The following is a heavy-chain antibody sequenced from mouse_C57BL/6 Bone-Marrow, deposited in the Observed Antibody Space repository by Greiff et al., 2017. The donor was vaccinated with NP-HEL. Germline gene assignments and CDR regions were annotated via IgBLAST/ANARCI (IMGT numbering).Heavy chain of an antibody. D-gene: IGHD1-1*01. CDR1: GFTFSSYA. J-gene: IGHJ3*01. V-gene: IGHV5-4*01. Sequence: VQLKESGGGLVKPGGSLKLSCAASGFTFSSYAMSWVRQTPEKRLEWVATISDGGSYTYYLANVKGRFLISRDTDKTNLYLQMSHLKSEDTAMYYCARDLVYYGSSPWFAYWGQGTLVTVSA. CDR2: ISDGGSYT. CDR3: ARDLVYYGSSPWFAY.